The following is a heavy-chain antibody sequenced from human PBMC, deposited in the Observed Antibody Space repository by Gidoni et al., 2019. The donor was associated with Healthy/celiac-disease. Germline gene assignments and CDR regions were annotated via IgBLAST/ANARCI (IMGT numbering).Heavy chain of an antibody. Sequence: QVQLVQSGAEVKKPGASVKVSCTASGYTFTSYYMHWVRQAPGQGLEWMGIINPSGGSTSYAQKFQGRVTMTRDTSTSTVYMELSSLRSEDTAVYYCARVGVAVAHLYYFDYWGQGTLVTVSS. CDR1: GYTFTSYY. CDR2: INPSGGST. V-gene: IGHV1-46*01. J-gene: IGHJ4*02. CDR3: ARVGVAVAHLYYFDY. D-gene: IGHD6-19*01.